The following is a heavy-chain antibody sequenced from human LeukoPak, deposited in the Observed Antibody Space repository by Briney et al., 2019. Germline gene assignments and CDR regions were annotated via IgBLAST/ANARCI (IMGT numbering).Heavy chain of an antibody. CDR1: GVSISSYY. CDR3: ARNIVGPRQVDY. Sequence: SETLSLTCTVSGVSISSYYWSWLRQPPGKGLEWIGYIYHSGTTNYNPSLKSRVTISVDTSKSQFSLKLSSVTAADTAIYYCARNIVGPRQVDYWGQGTLVTVSS. J-gene: IGHJ4*02. V-gene: IGHV4-59*01. D-gene: IGHD1-26*01. CDR2: IYHSGTT.